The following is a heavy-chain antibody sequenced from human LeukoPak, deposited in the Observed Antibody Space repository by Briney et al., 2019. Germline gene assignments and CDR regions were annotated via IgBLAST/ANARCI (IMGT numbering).Heavy chain of an antibody. CDR1: GYTFTSYY. CDR3: ARGSPRSVVLMVYACDY. Sequence: ASVKVSCKASGYTFTSYYMHWVRQAPGQGLEWMGIINPSGGSTSYAQKFQGRVTMTRDMSTSTVYMELSSLRSDDTAVYYCARGSPRSVVLMVYACDYWGQGTLVTVSS. J-gene: IGHJ4*02. D-gene: IGHD2-8*01. V-gene: IGHV1-46*01. CDR2: INPSGGST.